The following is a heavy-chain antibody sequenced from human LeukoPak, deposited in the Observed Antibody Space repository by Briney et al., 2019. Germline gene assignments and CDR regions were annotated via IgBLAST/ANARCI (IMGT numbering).Heavy chain of an antibody. D-gene: IGHD6-19*01. J-gene: IGHJ4*02. CDR2: ISAYNGNT. CDR3: ARAIAVAGTGVDY. CDR1: GYTFINYG. V-gene: IGHV1-18*01. Sequence: GASVTVSCTASGYTFINYGISWVRQAPGQGLEWMGWISAYNGNTNYAQKLQGRVTMTTDTSTSTAYMELRSLRSDDTAVYYCARAIAVAGTGVDYWGQGTLVTVSS.